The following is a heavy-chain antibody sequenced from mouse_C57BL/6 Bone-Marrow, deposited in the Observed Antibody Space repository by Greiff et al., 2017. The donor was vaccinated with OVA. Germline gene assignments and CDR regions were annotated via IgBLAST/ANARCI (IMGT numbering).Heavy chain of an antibody. Sequence: EVQLQESGPGLVKPSQSLSLTCSVTGYSITSGYYWNWIRQFPGNKLEWMGYISYDGSNNYNPSLKNRISITRDTSKNQFFLKLNSVTTEDTATYYCARGGYYYGSRDYWGQGTTLTVSS. J-gene: IGHJ2*01. V-gene: IGHV3-6*01. CDR3: ARGGYYYGSRDY. CDR2: ISYDGSN. CDR1: GYSITSGYY. D-gene: IGHD1-1*01.